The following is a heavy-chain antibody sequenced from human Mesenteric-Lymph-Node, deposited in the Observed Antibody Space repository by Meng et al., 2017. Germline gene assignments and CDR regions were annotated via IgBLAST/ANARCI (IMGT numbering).Heavy chain of an antibody. Sequence: GGSLRLSCAASGFTFSSYAMSWVRQAPGKGLEWVSAISGSGGSTYYADSVKGRFTISRDNSKNTLHLQMNSLRAEDTAVYYCANKYYDFWSGYDYWGQGTLVTVSS. CDR2: ISGSGGST. V-gene: IGHV3-23*01. CDR1: GFTFSSYA. J-gene: IGHJ4*02. D-gene: IGHD3-3*01. CDR3: ANKYYDFWSGYDY.